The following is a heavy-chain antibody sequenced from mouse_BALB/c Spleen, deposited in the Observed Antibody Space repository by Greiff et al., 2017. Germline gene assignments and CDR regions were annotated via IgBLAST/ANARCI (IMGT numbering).Heavy chain of an antibody. CDR1: GYTFTSYW. J-gene: IGHJ4*01. V-gene: IGHV1-7*01. CDR3: ARGGNYGGYAMDD. D-gene: IGHD2-1*01. Sequence: VQLQQSGAELAKPGASVKMSCKASGYTFTSYWMHWVKQRPGQGLEWIGYINPSTGYTEYNQKFKDKATLTADKSSSTAYMQLSSLTSEDSAVYYCARGGNYGGYAMDDWGQGTSVTVSS. CDR2: INPSTGYT.